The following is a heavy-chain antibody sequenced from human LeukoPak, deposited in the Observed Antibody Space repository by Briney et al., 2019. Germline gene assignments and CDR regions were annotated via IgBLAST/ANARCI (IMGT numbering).Heavy chain of an antibody. Sequence: GGSLRLSCAASGFTFSSYWMHWVRQAPGKGLVWVSRINSDGSSTSYADSVKGRFTISRDNAKNTLYLQMNSLRAEDTAVYYCAREGKGYCSSTSCYRRGAFDIWGQGTMVTVSS. V-gene: IGHV3-74*01. J-gene: IGHJ3*02. CDR2: INSDGSST. CDR1: GFTFSSYW. D-gene: IGHD2-2*01. CDR3: AREGKGYCSSTSCYRRGAFDI.